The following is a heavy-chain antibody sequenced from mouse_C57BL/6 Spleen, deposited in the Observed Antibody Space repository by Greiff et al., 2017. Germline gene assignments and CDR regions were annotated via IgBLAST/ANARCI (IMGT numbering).Heavy chain of an antibody. CDR3: AEHDYDGY. J-gene: IGHJ2*01. V-gene: IGHV1-81*01. D-gene: IGHD2-4*01. CDR2: IYPISGNT. CDR1: GYTFTRSG. Sequence: VQLQQSGAELARPGASVKLSCKASGYTFTRSGISWVKQSTGQGLEWIGEIYPISGNTYYNEKFKGKATLTADKSSSTAYLQLRSMTSDDSAVYYWAEHDYDGYWGQGTTLTVSS.